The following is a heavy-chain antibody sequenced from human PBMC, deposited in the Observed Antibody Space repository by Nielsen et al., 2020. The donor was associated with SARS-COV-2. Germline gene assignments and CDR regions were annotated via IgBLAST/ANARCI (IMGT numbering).Heavy chain of an antibody. Sequence: GGSLRLSCAASGFTFSSYAMSWVRQAPGKGLEWVSVIYSGGSSTYYADSVKGRFTISRDNSKNTLYLQMNSLRAEDTAVYYCARGKWFGESRDYWGQGTLVTVSS. D-gene: IGHD3-10*01. J-gene: IGHJ4*02. CDR3: ARGKWFGESRDY. CDR1: GFTFSSYA. V-gene: IGHV3-23*03. CDR2: IYSGGSST.